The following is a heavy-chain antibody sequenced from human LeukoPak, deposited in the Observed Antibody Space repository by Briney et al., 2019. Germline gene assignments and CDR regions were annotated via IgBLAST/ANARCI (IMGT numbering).Heavy chain of an antibody. CDR3: AKDAYCSGGSCYDHFDY. Sequence: PGGSLRLSCAASGFTFSSYAMSCVRQAPGKGLESLSPISGSGGSTYYADSVKGRFTLSRDNSKNTLYLQMNSLRAEDTAVYYCAKDAYCSGGSCYDHFDYWGQGTLVTVSS. CDR2: ISGSGGST. D-gene: IGHD2-15*01. CDR1: GFTFSSYA. J-gene: IGHJ4*02. V-gene: IGHV3-23*01.